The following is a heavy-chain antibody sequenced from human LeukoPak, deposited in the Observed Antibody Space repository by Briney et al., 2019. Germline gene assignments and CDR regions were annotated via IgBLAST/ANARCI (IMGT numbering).Heavy chain of an antibody. CDR1: GFTFSSSA. CDR2: ISSNGGYT. D-gene: IGHD3-22*01. Sequence: PGGSLRLSCAASGFTFSSSAMSWVRQAPGKGLEWVSAISSNGGYTYYADSVQGRFTISRDNSKNTLYLQMNSLRAEDTAVYYCARAGYYDSSGYAPDAFDIWGQGTMVTVSS. V-gene: IGHV3-23*01. CDR3: ARAGYYDSSGYAPDAFDI. J-gene: IGHJ3*02.